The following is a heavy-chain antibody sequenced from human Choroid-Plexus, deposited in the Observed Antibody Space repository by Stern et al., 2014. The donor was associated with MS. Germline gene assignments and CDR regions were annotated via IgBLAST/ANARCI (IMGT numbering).Heavy chain of an antibody. Sequence: VHLVESGGGVVQPGRPLRLSCVASGFTFGSCAMHWVRQAPGKGLEWVAGVSYYGSNKYYADAVKGRFTISRDNSQNTLYMQMSSLRPEDTAVYYCAKDRQYLTYFFDHWGQGSLVTVSS. CDR2: VSYYGSNK. V-gene: IGHV3-30*18. J-gene: IGHJ5*02. D-gene: IGHD2/OR15-2a*01. CDR3: AKDRQYLTYFFDH. CDR1: GFTFGSCA.